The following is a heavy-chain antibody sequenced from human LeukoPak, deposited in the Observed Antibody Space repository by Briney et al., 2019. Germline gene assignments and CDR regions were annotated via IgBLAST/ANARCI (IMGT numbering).Heavy chain of an antibody. CDR1: GGTFRYYA. CDR3: ARVAAGTTFMDNWFDP. D-gene: IGHD1-7*01. CDR2: LIPTFGTT. V-gene: IGHV1-69*13. Sequence: ASVKVSCKTSGGTFRYYAIGWVRQAPGHGLEWMGGLIPTFGTTNYAQQFQGRVTITADESTTTSYMELSRLRFEDTAVYFCARVAAGTTFMDNWFDPWGQGTLVTVSS. J-gene: IGHJ5*02.